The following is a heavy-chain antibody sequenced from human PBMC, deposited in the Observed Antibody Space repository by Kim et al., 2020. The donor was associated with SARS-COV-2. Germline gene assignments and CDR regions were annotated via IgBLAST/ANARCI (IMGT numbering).Heavy chain of an antibody. J-gene: IGHJ4*02. Sequence: SLKSRVTISVDTSKNQFSLKLSSVTAADTAVYYCARGSGKRAAGTSSFDYWGQGTLVTVSS. V-gene: IGHV4-34*01. D-gene: IGHD6-13*01. CDR3: ARGSGKRAAGTSSFDY.